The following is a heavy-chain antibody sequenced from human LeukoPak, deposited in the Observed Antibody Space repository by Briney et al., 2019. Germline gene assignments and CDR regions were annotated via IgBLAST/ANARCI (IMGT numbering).Heavy chain of an antibody. D-gene: IGHD3-22*01. Sequence: ASVKVSCKASGYTFTRYDINWVRQATGQGLEWMGWMNPNSGNTGYAQKFQGRVTMTRNTSISTAYMELSSLRSEDTAVYYCARFDRTAYYYDSSGYYRKDDAFDIWGQGTMVTVSS. V-gene: IGHV1-8*01. J-gene: IGHJ3*02. CDR1: GYTFTRYD. CDR3: ARFDRTAYYYDSSGYYRKDDAFDI. CDR2: MNPNSGNT.